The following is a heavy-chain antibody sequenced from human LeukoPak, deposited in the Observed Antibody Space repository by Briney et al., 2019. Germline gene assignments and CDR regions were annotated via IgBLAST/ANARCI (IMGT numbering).Heavy chain of an antibody. Sequence: GESLKISCKGSGYSFDSYWIGWVRQMPGKGLEWMGIIYPGDSDTRYSPSFQGQVTISADKSISTAYLQWSSLKASDTAMYYCARSITGSYDSSGYYPGAFDIWGQGTMVTVSS. V-gene: IGHV5-51*01. CDR3: ARSITGSYDSSGYYPGAFDI. J-gene: IGHJ3*02. CDR2: IYPGDSDT. D-gene: IGHD3-22*01. CDR1: GYSFDSYW.